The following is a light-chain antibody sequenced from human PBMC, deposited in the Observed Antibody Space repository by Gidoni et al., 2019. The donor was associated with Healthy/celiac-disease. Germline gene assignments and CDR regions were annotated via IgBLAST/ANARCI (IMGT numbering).Light chain of an antibody. V-gene: IGLV2-14*01. Sequence: QSALTQPASVSVSPGQSIPISCTGTSSDVGGYNYVSWYQQHPGKAPKLMIYDVSNRPSGVSNRFSGSKSGNTASLTISGLQAEDEADYYCSSYTSSSTLAVVFGGGTKLTVL. CDR2: DVS. CDR3: SSYTSSSTLAVV. CDR1: SSDVGGYNY. J-gene: IGLJ2*01.